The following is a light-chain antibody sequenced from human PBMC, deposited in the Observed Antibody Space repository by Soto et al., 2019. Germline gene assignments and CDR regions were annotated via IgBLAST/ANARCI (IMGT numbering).Light chain of an antibody. J-gene: IGKJ1*01. CDR3: QQSYSTPRT. Sequence: DLQMTQSPSSLSASVGDRVTITCRASQSISTYLNWYQQKPGKAPKLLIYAASTLQSGVPSRFSGSASGTDFTLTISSLQPEDFAAHYCQQSYSTPRTFGQGTKVDIK. V-gene: IGKV1-39*01. CDR1: QSISTY. CDR2: AAS.